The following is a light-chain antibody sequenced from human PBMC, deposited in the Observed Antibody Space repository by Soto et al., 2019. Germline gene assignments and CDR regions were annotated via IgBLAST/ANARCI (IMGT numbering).Light chain of an antibody. Sequence: RVMTQSPATLSLSPGERATLSCRASQSVSTNVAWYKQKPGQAPRLLIYGASTRATDIPARFSGSGSGTDFTLTISRLQSEDFEVYYCQQYNNWPPWTFGQGTKVEVK. J-gene: IGKJ1*01. CDR2: GAS. V-gene: IGKV3-15*01. CDR3: QQYNNWPPWT. CDR1: QSVSTN.